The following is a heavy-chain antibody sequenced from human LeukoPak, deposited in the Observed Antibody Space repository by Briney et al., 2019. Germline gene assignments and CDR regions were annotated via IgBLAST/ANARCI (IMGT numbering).Heavy chain of an antibody. V-gene: IGHV3-20*04. CDR1: GFTFDDNG. Sequence: PGGYLRLSCAASGFTFDDNGMSWVRQAPGKGLEWVSGINWNGDSTGYVESVKGRFTISRDNAKNSLYLQMNSLRAEDTALYYCARNVRYCSGGSCYSTGYYYFYYMDVWGKGTTVTVSS. CDR3: ARNVRYCSGGSCYSTGYYYFYYMDV. J-gene: IGHJ6*03. D-gene: IGHD2-15*01. CDR2: INWNGDST.